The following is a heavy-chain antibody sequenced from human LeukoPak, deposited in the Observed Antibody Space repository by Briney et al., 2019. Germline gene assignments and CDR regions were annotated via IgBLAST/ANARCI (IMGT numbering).Heavy chain of an antibody. Sequence: PSETLSLTCTVSGGSISSYYWSWIRQPAGEGRGWIGRIYTSGSTNYNPSLKSRVTMSVDTSKNQFSLKLSSVTAADTAVYYCARDLYSSSWYGYYYYMDVWGKGTTVTVSS. CDR3: ARDLYSSSWYGYYYYMDV. CDR1: GGSISSYY. V-gene: IGHV4-4*07. J-gene: IGHJ6*03. CDR2: IYTSGST. D-gene: IGHD6-13*01.